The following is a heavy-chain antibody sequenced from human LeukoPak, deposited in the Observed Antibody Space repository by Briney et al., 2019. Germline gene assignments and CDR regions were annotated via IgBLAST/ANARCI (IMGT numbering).Heavy chain of an antibody. V-gene: IGHV1-18*01. CDR2: INTYKGNT. Sequence: ASVTVSCKASGYTFTSYGITWVRQAPGQGLEWMGWINTYKGNTNYAQNLQDRVTMTTDTSTSTAYMELRSLRSDDTAVYYCARNSHGYSSGWLQFNFDYWGQGTLVTVSS. J-gene: IGHJ4*02. D-gene: IGHD6-19*01. CDR1: GYTFTSYG. CDR3: ARNSHGYSSGWLQFNFDY.